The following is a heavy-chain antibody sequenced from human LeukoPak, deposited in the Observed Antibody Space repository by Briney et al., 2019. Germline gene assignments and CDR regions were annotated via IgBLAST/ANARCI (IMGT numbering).Heavy chain of an antibody. D-gene: IGHD5-18*01. V-gene: IGHV3-7*01. CDR3: ARDLRRGYSYGYPVPRKDYGMDV. CDR2: IKQDGSEK. CDR1: GFTFSSYW. Sequence: PGGSLRLSCAASGFTFSSYWMSWVRQAPGKGLEWVANIKQDGSEKYYVDSVKGRFTISRDNAKNSLYLQMNSLRAEDTAVYYCARDLRRGYSYGYPVPRKDYGMDVWGQGTTVTVSS. J-gene: IGHJ6*02.